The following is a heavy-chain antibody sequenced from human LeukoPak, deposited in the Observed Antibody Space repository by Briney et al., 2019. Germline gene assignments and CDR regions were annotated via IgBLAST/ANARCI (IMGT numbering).Heavy chain of an antibody. J-gene: IGHJ3*02. Sequence: ASVKVSRKASGYIFNGYYIHWVRQAPGQGLEWVGWINPNSGGTHYAQKFQGWVTMTRDTSISTAYMEVSRLRSDDTAVYYCARDRGGWYRNDAFDIWGQGTMVTVSS. V-gene: IGHV1-2*04. D-gene: IGHD6-19*01. CDR3: ARDRGGWYRNDAFDI. CDR1: GYIFNGYY. CDR2: INPNSGGT.